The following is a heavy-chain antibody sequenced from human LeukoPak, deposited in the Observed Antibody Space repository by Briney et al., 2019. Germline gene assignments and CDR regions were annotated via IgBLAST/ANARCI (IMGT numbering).Heavy chain of an antibody. CDR2: ISSSSSTI. J-gene: IGHJ4*02. CDR3: ARLEEGQQRVPFDY. V-gene: IGHV3-48*04. Sequence: PGGSLRLSCAASGFTFSSYSMNWVRQAPGKGLEWVSYISSSSSTIYYADSVKGRFTISRDNAKNSLYLQMNSLRAEDTAVYYCARLEEGQQRVPFDYWGQGTLVTVSS. D-gene: IGHD6-13*01. CDR1: GFTFSSYS.